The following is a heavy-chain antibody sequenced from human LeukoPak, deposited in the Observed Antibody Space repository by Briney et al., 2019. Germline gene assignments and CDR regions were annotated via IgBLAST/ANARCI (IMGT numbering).Heavy chain of an antibody. CDR2: IIPILGIA. CDR1: GGTFSSYA. D-gene: IGHD1-26*01. CDR3: ARDKRWELPFDY. V-gene: IGHV1-69*10. J-gene: IGHJ4*02. Sequence: SVKVSCKASGGTFSSYAISWVRQAPGQGLEWMGGIIPILGIANYAQKFQGRVTITADKSTSTAYMELSSLRSEDTAVYYCARDKRWELPFDYWGQGTLVTVSS.